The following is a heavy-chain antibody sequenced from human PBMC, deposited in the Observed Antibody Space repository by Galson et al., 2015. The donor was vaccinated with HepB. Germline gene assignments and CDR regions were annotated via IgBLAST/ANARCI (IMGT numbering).Heavy chain of an antibody. CDR3: ARDSSPGPDSSGYDRGLFDYGLFDY. CDR2: ISYDGSNK. Sequence: SLRLSCAASGFTFSNYPMHWVRQAPGKGLEWVAVISYDGSNKYYADSVKGRFTISRDNFKNTLYLQMNSLRAEDTAVYYCARDSSPGPDSSGYDRGLFDYGLFDYWGQGTLVTVSS. D-gene: IGHD3-22*01. J-gene: IGHJ4*02. V-gene: IGHV3-30-3*01. CDR1: GFTFSNYP.